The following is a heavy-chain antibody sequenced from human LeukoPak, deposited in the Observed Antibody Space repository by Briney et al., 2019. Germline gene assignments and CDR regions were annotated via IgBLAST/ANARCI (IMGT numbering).Heavy chain of an antibody. J-gene: IGHJ4*02. D-gene: IGHD3-9*01. V-gene: IGHV3-23*01. CDR1: GFTFSSYA. CDR2: ISTSGGST. CDR3: ARWDDLLLIDY. Sequence: GGSLRLSCAASGFTFSSYAMSWVRQAPGKGLEWVSAISTSGGSTYYADSVKGRFTISRDNSKNTVYLQMNSLRAEDTAVYYCARWDDLLLIDYWGQGTLVTVSS.